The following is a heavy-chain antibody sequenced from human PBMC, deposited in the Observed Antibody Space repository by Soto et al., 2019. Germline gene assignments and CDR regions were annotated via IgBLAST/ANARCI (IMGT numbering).Heavy chain of an antibody. V-gene: IGHV3-23*01. D-gene: IGHD2-8*01. CDR3: ARDRGVDHLGFFDF. Sequence: GGSLRLSCAASGFTLSSYAMSWVRQAPGKGLEWVSAISGSGGSTYYADSVKSRMTISPDSSKNQFSLHLNSVTPEDTAVYYCARDRGVDHLGFFDFWGQGTLVTVSS. J-gene: IGHJ4*02. CDR2: ISGSGGST. CDR1: GFTLSSYA.